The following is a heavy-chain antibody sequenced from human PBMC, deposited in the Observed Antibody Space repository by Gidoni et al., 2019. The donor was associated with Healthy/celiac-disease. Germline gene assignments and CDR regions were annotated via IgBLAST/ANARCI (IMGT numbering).Heavy chain of an antibody. CDR1: GLTFSDYY. Sequence: QVQLVESGGGLVKPGGSLRLSCAASGLTFSDYYMSWIRQAPGKGLEWFSYISSSGSTIYYAASVKGRFTIARDNAKNSLYLQMNSLRAEDTAVYYCAGGSGSYSAVSFDYWGQGTLVTVSS. CDR3: AGGSGSYSAVSFDY. V-gene: IGHV3-11*01. D-gene: IGHD3-10*01. J-gene: IGHJ4*02. CDR2: ISSSGSTI.